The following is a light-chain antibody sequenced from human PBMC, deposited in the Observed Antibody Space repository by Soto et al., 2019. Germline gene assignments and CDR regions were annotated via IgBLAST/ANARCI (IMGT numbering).Light chain of an antibody. V-gene: IGKV3-20*01. Sequence: ESVLTQSPATLSLSPGERATLSCRASQSVDSNLAWYQQKPGQTPRLLIFGASTRATGIPDRFSGSGSGTGFTLTISRLEPEDFAVYFCQQYCNSIPFGQGGLLEIK. J-gene: IGKJ5*01. CDR1: QSVDSN. CDR3: QQYCNSIP. CDR2: GAS.